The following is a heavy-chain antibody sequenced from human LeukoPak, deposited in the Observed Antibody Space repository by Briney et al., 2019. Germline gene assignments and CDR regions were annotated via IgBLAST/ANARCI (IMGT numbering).Heavy chain of an antibody. Sequence: GGSLRLSCAASGFTVSSNYMSWVRQAPGKGLEWVSVIYSGGSTYYADSVKGRFTISRDNSKNTLYLQMNSLRAEDTAVYYCAKVLYSSGWSAWGQGTLVTVSS. V-gene: IGHV3-66*01. CDR1: GFTVSSNY. J-gene: IGHJ5*02. CDR2: IYSGGST. D-gene: IGHD6-19*01. CDR3: AKVLYSSGWSA.